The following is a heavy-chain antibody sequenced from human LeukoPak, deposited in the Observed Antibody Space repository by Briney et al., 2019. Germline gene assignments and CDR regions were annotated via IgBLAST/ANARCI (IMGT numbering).Heavy chain of an antibody. CDR2: IYTSGST. CDR3: ARGLSPDYYDSSGYYYFDY. D-gene: IGHD3-22*01. V-gene: IGHV4-61*02. J-gene: IGHJ4*02. Sequence: PSHTLSLTCTVSGGSISSGSYYWSWIRQPAGKGLEWIGRIYTSGSTNYNPSLKSRVTISVDTSKNQFSLKLSSVTAADTAVYYCARGLSPDYYDSSGYYYFDYWGQGTLVTVSS. CDR1: GGSISSGSYY.